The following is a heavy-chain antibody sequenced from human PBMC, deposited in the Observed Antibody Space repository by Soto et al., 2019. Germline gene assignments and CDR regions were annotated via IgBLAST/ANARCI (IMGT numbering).Heavy chain of an antibody. D-gene: IGHD1-7*01. V-gene: IGHV3-30-3*01. J-gene: IGHJ6*02. Sequence: GGSLRLSCAASGFTYSTYTMHWVRQAPGKGLEWVAVISYDGSNKYYADSVKGRFTISRDNTKNTLYLQMNSLRAEDTAVYYCAREFGAGTSQEMGYYYGMDVWGQGTTVTVSS. CDR1: GFTYSTYT. CDR2: ISYDGSNK. CDR3: AREFGAGTSQEMGYYYGMDV.